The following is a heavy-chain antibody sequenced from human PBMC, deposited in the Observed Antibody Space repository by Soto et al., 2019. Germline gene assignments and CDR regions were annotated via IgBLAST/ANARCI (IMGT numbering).Heavy chain of an antibody. CDR1: GGSFSGYY. J-gene: IGHJ4*02. Sequence: SETMSLTCAVYGGSFSGYYWSWIRKPPGKGLEWIGEINHSGSTNYNPSLKSRVTISVDTSKNQFSLKLSSVTAADTAVYYCARRSYGSGIDYWGQGTLVTVSS. D-gene: IGHD3-10*01. CDR2: INHSGST. V-gene: IGHV4-34*01. CDR3: ARRSYGSGIDY.